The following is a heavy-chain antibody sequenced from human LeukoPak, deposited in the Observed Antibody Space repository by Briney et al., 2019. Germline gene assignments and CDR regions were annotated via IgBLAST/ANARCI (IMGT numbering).Heavy chain of an antibody. V-gene: IGHV3-30-3*01. Sequence: GGSLRLSCAASEFTFSRYAMHWVRQAPGKGLEWVAVISHDGSNKYYADSVKGRFTISRDNSKNTLYLQMNSLRAEETAVYYCARGAYSSYDPSFDYWGQGTLVIVSS. D-gene: IGHD5-12*01. CDR3: ARGAYSSYDPSFDY. CDR1: EFTFSRYA. J-gene: IGHJ4*02. CDR2: ISHDGSNK.